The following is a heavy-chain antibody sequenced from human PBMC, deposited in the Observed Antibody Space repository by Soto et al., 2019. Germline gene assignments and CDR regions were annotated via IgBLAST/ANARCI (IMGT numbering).Heavy chain of an antibody. CDR1: GYTFTGYY. D-gene: IGHD1-1*01. CDR2: INPNSGGT. J-gene: IGHJ4*02. Sequence: ASVKVSCQASGYTFTGYYMHWVRQAPGQGLEWMGWINPNSGGTNYAQKFQGRVAMTRDTSISTAYMELSRLRSDDTAVYYCAKDGEHDWNTNDYWGQGTLVTVSS. CDR3: AKDGEHDWNTNDY. V-gene: IGHV1-2*02.